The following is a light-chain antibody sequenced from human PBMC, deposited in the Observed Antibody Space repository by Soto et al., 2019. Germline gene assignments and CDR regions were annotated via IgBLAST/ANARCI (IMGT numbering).Light chain of an antibody. V-gene: IGLV4-60*02. J-gene: IGLJ3*02. CDR3: ETWDSDTHTV. CDR1: SGHSSYI. Sequence: QSELTQSSSASASLGSSVKLTCTLSSGHSSYIIVWHQQQPGKAPRYLMKLEGSGSYNKGSGVPDRFSGSSSGADRYLTISNLQFEDEADYYCETWDSDTHTVFGGGTKLTVL. CDR2: LEGSGSY.